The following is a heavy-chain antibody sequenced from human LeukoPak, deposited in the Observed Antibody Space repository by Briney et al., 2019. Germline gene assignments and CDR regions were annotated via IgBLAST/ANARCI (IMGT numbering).Heavy chain of an antibody. CDR2: ITSSSSSM. V-gene: IGHV3-21*01. D-gene: IGHD7-27*01. CDR1: GFAFSIYT. J-gene: IGHJ4*02. Sequence: GGSLRLSCVASGFAFSIYTMSWVRQAPGKGLEWVSSITSSSSSMYSADSVKGRLTISRDNAKNSLYLQMNSLRAEDTAVYYCARDLAWGGYWGQGTLVTVSS. CDR3: ARDLAWGGY.